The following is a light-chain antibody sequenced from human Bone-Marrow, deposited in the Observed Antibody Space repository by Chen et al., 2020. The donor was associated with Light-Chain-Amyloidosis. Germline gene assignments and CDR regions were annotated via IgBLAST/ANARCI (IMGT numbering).Light chain of an antibody. CDR2: RDN. V-gene: IGLV3-9*01. Sequence: SYELSQPVSMSVALGQTARIPCGAKDIGSENVHWYQQKPGRAPVLVMYRDNNRPSGIPERFSGSNSGNMATLTIYRAQDGDEADYYCQVWARSAVVFGGGTKLTVL. J-gene: IGLJ2*01. CDR1: DIGSEN. CDR3: QVWARSAVV.